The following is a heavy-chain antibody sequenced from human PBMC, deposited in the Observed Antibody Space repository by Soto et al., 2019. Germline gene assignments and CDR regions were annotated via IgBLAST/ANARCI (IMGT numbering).Heavy chain of an antibody. V-gene: IGHV4-4*02. CDR1: GVSISSSNW. CDR2: IYHSGST. D-gene: IGHD5-12*01. J-gene: IGHJ4*02. CDR3: ARSDYGYNSSYYFDY. Sequence: PSETLSRTCAVSGVSISSSNWWSWVRQPPGKGLEWIEEIYHSGSTNYNASLKSRVTISVDKSKNQFSLQLSSVTAADTAVYYCARSDYGYNSSYYFDYWGQGTLVTVSS.